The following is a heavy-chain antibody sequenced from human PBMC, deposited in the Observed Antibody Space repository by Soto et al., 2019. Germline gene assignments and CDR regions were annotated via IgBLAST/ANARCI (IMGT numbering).Heavy chain of an antibody. V-gene: IGHV3-21*01. CDR2: INPGRSYR. Sequence: YLVESGGGLVEPGGSLRLSCAASGFTFSNYNMNWVRQAPGKGLEWVSSINPGRSYRYYADSMRGRFTISRDNAKDSLSRHRTSLRVENTAVDFCARERGRLIRIGYSDEWGQGTLVTVSS. D-gene: IGHD2-15*01. CDR1: GFTFSNYN. J-gene: IGHJ4*02. CDR3: ARERGRLIRIGYSDE.